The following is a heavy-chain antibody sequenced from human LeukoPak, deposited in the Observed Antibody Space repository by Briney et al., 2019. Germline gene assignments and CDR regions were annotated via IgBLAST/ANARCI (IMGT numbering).Heavy chain of an antibody. V-gene: IGHV1-2*02. CDR3: ARESSSSGAHDY. CDR1: GYTFTGYY. J-gene: IGHJ4*02. Sequence: ASVKVSCKASGYTFTGYYMHWVRQATGQGLEWMGWINPNSGGTNYAQKFQGRVTMTRDTSISTAYMELSRLRSDDTAVYYCARESSSSGAHDYWGQGTLVTVSS. D-gene: IGHD6-6*01. CDR2: INPNSGGT.